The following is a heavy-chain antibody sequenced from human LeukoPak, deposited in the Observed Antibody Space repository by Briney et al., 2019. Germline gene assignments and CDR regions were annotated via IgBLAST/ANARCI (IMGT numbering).Heavy chain of an antibody. Sequence: GGSLRLSCAASGLSFSSFAMSWVRQGPARGLEWVSSMRGNGETFYADSVKGRFTLSSDSSRNTVYFQLNNLRVEDTAIYYCARGSWVSSTDAVRWGQGTLVTVSS. CDR1: GLSFSSFA. CDR2: MRGNGET. CDR3: ARGSWVSSTDAVR. V-gene: IGHV3-23*01. J-gene: IGHJ4*02. D-gene: IGHD3-10*01.